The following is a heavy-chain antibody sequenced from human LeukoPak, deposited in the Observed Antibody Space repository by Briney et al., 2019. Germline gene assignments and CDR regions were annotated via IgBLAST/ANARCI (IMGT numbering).Heavy chain of an antibody. CDR2: ISYGGDNK. V-gene: IGHV3-30*01. J-gene: IGHJ4*02. CDR1: GFTFSSYA. D-gene: IGHD3-3*01. CDR3: ARDFEAHDLRSIGY. Sequence: TGGSLRLSCAASGFTFSSYAMHWVRQAPGKGLEWVAVISYGGDNKYYADSVKGRFTISRDNSKNTMYLQMNSLRAEDTAVYYCARDFEAHDLRSIGYWGQGTLVTVSS.